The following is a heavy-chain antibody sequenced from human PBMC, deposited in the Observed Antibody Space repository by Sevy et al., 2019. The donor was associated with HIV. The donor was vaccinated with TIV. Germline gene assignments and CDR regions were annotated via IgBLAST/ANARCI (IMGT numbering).Heavy chain of an antibody. D-gene: IGHD5-18*01. V-gene: IGHV3-11*01. CDR3: ARGDSYGSF. Sequence: GGFLRLSCAASGFAFSAFYMTWIRQSPGKGLEWISHVDPSGTITFYADSVKGRFTVSRDNAKNSLFLQMHSLRVDDTALHYCARGDSYGSFWGQGTSVTVSS. CDR2: VDPSGTIT. CDR1: GFAFSAFY. J-gene: IGHJ4*02.